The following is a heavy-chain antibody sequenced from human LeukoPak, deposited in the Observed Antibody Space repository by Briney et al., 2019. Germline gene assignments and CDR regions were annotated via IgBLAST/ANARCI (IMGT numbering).Heavy chain of an antibody. CDR2: FYYSGST. V-gene: IGHV4-39*01. CDR1: GGSISSSSYY. CDR3: ARHAYSSGWYKLGPNDAFDI. D-gene: IGHD6-19*01. J-gene: IGHJ3*02. Sequence: SETLSLTCTVSGGSISSSSYYWGWIRQPPGKGLEWIGSFYYSGSTYYNPSLKSRVTISVDTSKNQFSLKLSSVTAADTAVYYCARHAYSSGWYKLGPNDAFDIWGQGTMVTVSS.